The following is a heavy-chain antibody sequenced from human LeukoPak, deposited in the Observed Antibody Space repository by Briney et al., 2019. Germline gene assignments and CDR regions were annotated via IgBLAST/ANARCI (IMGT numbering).Heavy chain of an antibody. J-gene: IGHJ4*02. CDR1: GYTFTSYG. CDR2: ISAYNGNT. D-gene: IGHD6-6*01. V-gene: IGHV1-18*01. CDR3: ARDRGDIRRARFRQLVRTNSYYFDY. Sequence: ASVKVSCKASGYTFTSYGISWVRQAPGQGLEWMGWISAYNGNTNYAQKLQGRVTMTTDTSTSTAYMELRSLRSDDTAVYYCARDRGDIRRARFRQLVRTNSYYFDYWGQGTLVTVSS.